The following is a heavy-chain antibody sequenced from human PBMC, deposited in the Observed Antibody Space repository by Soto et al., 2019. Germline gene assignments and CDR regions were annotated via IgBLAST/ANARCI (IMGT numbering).Heavy chain of an antibody. D-gene: IGHD6-13*01. J-gene: IGHJ4*02. CDR2: IFYGGTT. V-gene: IGHV4-30-4*08. CDR3: ASRQQQVALIDY. Sequence: PSETLSLTCNVSGGSISSGNYYWSWIRQAPGKGLEWIGHIFYGGTTYYNPSLKSRVTISEDAPNNQFSLTLTSVTAADTAVYYCASRQQQVALIDYWGQGTLVTVSS. CDR1: GGSISSGNYY.